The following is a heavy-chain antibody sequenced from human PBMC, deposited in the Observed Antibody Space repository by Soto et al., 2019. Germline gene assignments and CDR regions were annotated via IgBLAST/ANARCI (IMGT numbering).Heavy chain of an antibody. D-gene: IGHD3-3*01. J-gene: IGHJ4*02. CDR3: ARLLGYDFWSGTGKDY. Sequence: SETLSLTCTVSGGSISSSSYYWGWIRQPPGKGLEWIGSIYYSGSTYYNPSLKSRVTISVDTSKNQFSLKLSSVTAADTAVYYCARLLGYDFWSGTGKDYWGQGTLVTVSS. CDR2: IYYSGST. V-gene: IGHV4-39*01. CDR1: GGSISSSSYY.